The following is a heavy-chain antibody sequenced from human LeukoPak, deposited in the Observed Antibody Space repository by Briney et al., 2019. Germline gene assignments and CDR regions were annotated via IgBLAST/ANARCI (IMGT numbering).Heavy chain of an antibody. CDR2: ISGSGGST. CDR3: AVNGYYYDSRGFKALDY. D-gene: IGHD3-22*01. V-gene: IGHV3-23*01. CDR1: GFTLSSNA. J-gene: IGHJ4*02. Sequence: GGSLRLSWAASGFTLSSNAMSWVRHAPRKGLEWVSAISGSGGSTYYADPVKGRFTISRDNSKNTLYLQMNSLRADHTALYYCAVNGYYYDSRGFKALDYWGQGTLVTVSS.